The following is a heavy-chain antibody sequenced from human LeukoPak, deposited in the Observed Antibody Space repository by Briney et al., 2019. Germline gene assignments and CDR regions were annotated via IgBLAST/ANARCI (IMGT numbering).Heavy chain of an antibody. V-gene: IGHV3-48*02. CDR2: IYRSGTTT. Sequence: GGSLGLSCAASGXSFSTYSMNWVRQAPGKGLEWVPYIYRSGTTTYYADSVRGRFTISRDNAKNSLYLQMNSLRDEDTAVYYCAREPHALDYWGQGTLVTVSS. CDR1: GXSFSTYS. CDR3: AREPHALDY. J-gene: IGHJ4*02.